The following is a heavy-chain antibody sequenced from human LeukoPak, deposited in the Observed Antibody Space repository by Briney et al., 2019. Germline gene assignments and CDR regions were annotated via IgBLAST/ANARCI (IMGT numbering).Heavy chain of an antibody. V-gene: IGHV3-21*01. CDR1: GFIFSNYW. D-gene: IGHD5-18*01. CDR2: ISSSSSYI. Sequence: GGSLRLSCVASGFIFSNYWMSWVRQVPGKGLEWVSSISSSSSYIYYADSVKGRFTISRDNAKTSLYLQMNSLRAEDTAVYYCARDLSGVAGYTYGRGIDYWGQGTLVTVSS. J-gene: IGHJ4*02. CDR3: ARDLSGVAGYTYGRGIDY.